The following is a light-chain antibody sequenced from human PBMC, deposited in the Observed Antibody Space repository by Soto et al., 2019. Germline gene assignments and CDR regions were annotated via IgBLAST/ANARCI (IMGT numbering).Light chain of an antibody. CDR2: GAS. J-gene: IGKJ1*01. V-gene: IGKV3-15*01. CDR3: QQYNNWPLT. CDR1: QSVSSN. Sequence: IVMTQSPATLSVSPGERATLSCRASQSVSSNLAWYQQKPGQAPRLLTYGASTRATGIPARFSGSGSGTEFTLTISSLQSEDFAVYYCQQYNNWPLTFGQGTKVEIK.